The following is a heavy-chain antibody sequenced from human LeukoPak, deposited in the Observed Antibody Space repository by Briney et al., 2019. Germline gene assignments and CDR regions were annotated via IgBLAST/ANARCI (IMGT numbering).Heavy chain of an antibody. CDR1: GGTFSSYA. CDR2: IIPIFGTA. D-gene: IGHD2-21*02. J-gene: IGHJ3*02. V-gene: IGHV1-69*05. Sequence: ASVKVSCKASGGTFSSYAISWVRQAPGPGLEWMGGIIPIFGTANYAQKFQGRVTITTDESTSTAYMELSSLRSEDTAVYYCARDPRAYCGGDCYSVGDAFDIWGQGTMVTVSS. CDR3: ARDPRAYCGGDCYSVGDAFDI.